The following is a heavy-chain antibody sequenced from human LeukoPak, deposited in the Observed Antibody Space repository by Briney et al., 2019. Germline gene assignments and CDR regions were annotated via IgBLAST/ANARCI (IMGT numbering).Heavy chain of an antibody. CDR3: AKEHNYDILTGYDDAFDI. CDR1: GGTFSSYA. D-gene: IGHD3-9*01. V-gene: IGHV1-69*06. CDR2: IIPIFGTA. Sequence: GASVKVSCKASGGTFSSYAISWVRQAPGQGLEWMGGIIPIFGTANYAQKFQGRVTMTEDTSTDTAYMELSSLRSEDTALYYCAKEHNYDILTGYDDAFDIWGQGTMVTVSS. J-gene: IGHJ3*02.